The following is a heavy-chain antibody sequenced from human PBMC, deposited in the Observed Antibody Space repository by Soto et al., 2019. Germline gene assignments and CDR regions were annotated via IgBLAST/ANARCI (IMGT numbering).Heavy chain of an antibody. D-gene: IGHD3-22*01. V-gene: IGHV1-58*01. CDR3: AALVITMIVDQAFDI. J-gene: IGHJ3*02. CDR2: IVVGSGNT. Sequence: QMPLVQSGPEVKKPGTSVKVSCKASGFTFTSSAVQWVRQARGQRLEWIGWIVVGSGNTNYAQKFQERVTITRDMSTSTAYMELSSLRSEDTAVYYCAALVITMIVDQAFDIWGQGTMVTVSS. CDR1: GFTFTSSA.